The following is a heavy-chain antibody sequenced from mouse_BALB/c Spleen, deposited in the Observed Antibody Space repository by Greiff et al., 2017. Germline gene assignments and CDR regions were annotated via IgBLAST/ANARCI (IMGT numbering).Heavy chain of an antibody. Sequence: VQLQESGPSLVQPSQSLSITCTVSGFSLTSYGVHWVRQSPGKGLEWLGVIWRGGSTDYNAAFMSRLSITKDNSKSQVFFKMNSLQADDTAIYYCAKNNGYYPLYAMDYWGQGTSVTVSS. D-gene: IGHD2-3*01. CDR3: AKNNGYYPLYAMDY. J-gene: IGHJ4*01. V-gene: IGHV2-5-1*01. CDR2: IWRGGST. CDR1: GFSLTSYG.